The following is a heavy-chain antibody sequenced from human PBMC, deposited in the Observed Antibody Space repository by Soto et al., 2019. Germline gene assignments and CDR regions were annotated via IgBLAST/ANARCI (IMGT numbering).Heavy chain of an antibody. CDR1: GFPFNSAW. D-gene: IGHD3-9*01. V-gene: IGHV3-15*07. CDR3: TNKTSLSTSDSFDWWYFDL. CDR2: IKSRSDGETA. Sequence: EVQLVESGGGLVKPGESIRLSCAASGFPFNSAWMHWVRQAPGKGLEWVGRIKSRSDGETADYAAPVKGRFTISRDDSKDTLYLQMNSLQPEDTAVYYCTNKTSLSTSDSFDWWYFDLWGRGILVTVSS. J-gene: IGHJ2*01.